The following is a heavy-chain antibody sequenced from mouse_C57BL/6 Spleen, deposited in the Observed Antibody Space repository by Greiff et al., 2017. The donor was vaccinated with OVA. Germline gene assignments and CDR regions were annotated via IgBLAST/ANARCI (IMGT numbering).Heavy chain of an antibody. D-gene: IGHD2-1*01. V-gene: IGHV5-16*01. CDR2: INYDGSST. Sequence: EVKLMESEGGLVQPGSSMKLSCTASGFTFSDYYVAWVRQVPEKGLEWVANINYDGSSTYYLDSLKSRFIISRDNAKNILYLQMSSLKSEDTATDYCARDEGGNYVYFDYWGQGTTLTVSS. CDR3: ARDEGGNYVYFDY. J-gene: IGHJ2*01. CDR1: GFTFSDYY.